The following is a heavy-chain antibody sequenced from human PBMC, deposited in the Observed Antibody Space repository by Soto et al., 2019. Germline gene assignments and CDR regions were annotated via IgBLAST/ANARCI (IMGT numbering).Heavy chain of an antibody. D-gene: IGHD4-4*01. Sequence: QVQLVQSGVEVKKPGASVKVSCKASGYTFTTYGLSWVRQAPGQGLEWMGWISAYNGNTNYAQKFQGRVTMTTDTSTSTAYMGLRGLGSDDTAAYYCARDQVYSNYDYYYYYAMDVWGQGTTVTVAS. CDR1: GYTFTTYG. CDR3: ARDQVYSNYDYYYYYAMDV. V-gene: IGHV1-18*04. CDR2: ISAYNGNT. J-gene: IGHJ6*02.